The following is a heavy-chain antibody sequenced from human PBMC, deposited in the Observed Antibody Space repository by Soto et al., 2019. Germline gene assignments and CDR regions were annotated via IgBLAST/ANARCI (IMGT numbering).Heavy chain of an antibody. J-gene: IGHJ5*02. Sequence: PGESLKISCTGVGYSFTSYWIGWVRQMPGKGLEWMGIIYPGDSDTRYSPSFQGQVTISADKPITTAYLQWSSLKASDTAMYYCARGYCTTTICDPWFDPWGQGTQVTVSS. CDR1: GYSFTSYW. CDR3: ARGYCTTTICDPWFDP. D-gene: IGHD2-2*01. V-gene: IGHV5-51*01. CDR2: IYPGDSDT.